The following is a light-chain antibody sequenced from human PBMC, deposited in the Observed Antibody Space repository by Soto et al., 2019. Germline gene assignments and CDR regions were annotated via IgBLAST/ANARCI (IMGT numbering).Light chain of an antibody. Sequence: SALTQPASVSGSPGQSITISCTGTSSDVGGYNYVSWYQHHPGKAPKLMIYHVTVRPSGVSNRFSGSKSDDTASLTISGLQAEDEADYYCASFTSTYSYVFGTGTKLTVL. CDR2: HVT. CDR1: SSDVGGYNY. J-gene: IGLJ1*01. CDR3: ASFTSTYSYV. V-gene: IGLV2-14*03.